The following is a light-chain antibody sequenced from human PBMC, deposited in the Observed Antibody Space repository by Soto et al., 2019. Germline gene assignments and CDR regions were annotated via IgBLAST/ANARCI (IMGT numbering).Light chain of an antibody. CDR2: ATS. V-gene: IGKV1-12*01. CDR3: QQANTFPLT. J-gene: IGKJ4*01. Sequence: DIQLTQSPSSVSASVGDRVTISCRASQGVNRWLAWYQQKPGKAPKLLIYATSTLQYGVPLRFSGGGSATDFTLTISSLQPEDSATYYCQQANTFPLTFGGGTKVEIK. CDR1: QGVNRW.